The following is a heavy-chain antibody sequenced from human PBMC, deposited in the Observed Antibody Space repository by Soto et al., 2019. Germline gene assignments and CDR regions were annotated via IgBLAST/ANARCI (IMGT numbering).Heavy chain of an antibody. D-gene: IGHD3-10*01. CDR3: AKEGRGSGSYYNNPIDY. CDR1: GFTFDDYT. J-gene: IGHJ4*02. V-gene: IGHV3-43*01. CDR2: ISWDGGST. Sequence: GGSLRLSCAASGFTFDDYTMHWVRQAPGKGLEWVSLISWDGGSTYYADSVKGRFTISRDNSKNSLYLQMNSLRTEDTALYYCAKEGRGSGSYYNNPIDYWGQGTLVTVSS.